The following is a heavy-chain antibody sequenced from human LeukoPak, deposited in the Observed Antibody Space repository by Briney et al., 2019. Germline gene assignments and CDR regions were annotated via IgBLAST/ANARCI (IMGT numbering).Heavy chain of an antibody. D-gene: IGHD2-15*01. CDR1: GGTFSSYA. CDR3: ARSGGSANWFDP. V-gene: IGHV1-69*06. Sequence: EASVKVSCKASGGTFSSYAISWVRQAPGQGLEWMGGIIPIFGTANYAQKFQGRVMITADKSTSTAYMELSSLRSEDTAVYYCARSGGSANWFDPWGQGTLVTVSS. CDR2: IIPIFGTA. J-gene: IGHJ5*02.